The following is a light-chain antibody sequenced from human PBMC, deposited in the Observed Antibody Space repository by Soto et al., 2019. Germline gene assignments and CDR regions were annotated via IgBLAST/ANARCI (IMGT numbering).Light chain of an antibody. CDR2: GAS. V-gene: IGKV3-15*01. CDR3: QQYSHWPLT. J-gene: IGKJ4*01. Sequence: EVVMTQSPAALSVSPGERATLSCRASQSVSSNLAWYQQKPGQAPRLLIYGASTRATGIPARFSGRGFGTEFTLTISSLQSEDLGFYSCQQYSHWPLTFGGGTKVELK. CDR1: QSVSSN.